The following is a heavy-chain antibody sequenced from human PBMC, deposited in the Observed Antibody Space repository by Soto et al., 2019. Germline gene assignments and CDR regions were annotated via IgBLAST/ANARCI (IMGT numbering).Heavy chain of an antibody. J-gene: IGHJ6*02. Sequence: GESLKISCKGSGYSFTSYWIGLVRQMPGKGLEWMGIIYPGDSDTRYSPSFQGQVTISADKSISTAYLQWSSLKASDTAMYYCASTVYSNYAPTHGMDVWGQGTTVTVSS. D-gene: IGHD4-4*01. CDR1: GYSFTSYW. CDR2: IYPGDSDT. CDR3: ASTVYSNYAPTHGMDV. V-gene: IGHV5-51*01.